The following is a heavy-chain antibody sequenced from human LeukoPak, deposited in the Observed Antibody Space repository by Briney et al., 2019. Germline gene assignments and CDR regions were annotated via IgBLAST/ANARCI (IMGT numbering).Heavy chain of an antibody. D-gene: IGHD6-13*01. J-gene: IGHJ6*02. CDR2: IKSKTDGGAT. V-gene: IGHV3-15*01. Sequence: GGSLRLSWAASGFTFSNAWINWVRQAPGKGLEWVGRIKSKTDGGATDYAGPVKGRFTISRDDSKNTLYLQMNSLKIEDTAVYYCTTLRSSGWSWGQGTTVTVSS. CDR3: TTLRSSGWS. CDR1: GFTFSNAW.